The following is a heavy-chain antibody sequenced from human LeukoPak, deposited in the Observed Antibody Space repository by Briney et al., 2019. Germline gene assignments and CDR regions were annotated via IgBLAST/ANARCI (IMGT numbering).Heavy chain of an antibody. J-gene: IGHJ6*03. CDR1: GFTFSNFA. CDR2: INWNGGST. CDR3: ARLRYHDFWSGYWKYYYYMDV. Sequence: TGGSLRLTCSASGFTFSNFAMNWVRQAPGKGLEWVSGINWNGGSTGYADSVKGRFTISRDNAKNSLYLQMNSLRAEDTAVYYCARLRYHDFWSGYWKYYYYMDVWGKGTTVTVSS. D-gene: IGHD3-3*01. V-gene: IGHV3-20*04.